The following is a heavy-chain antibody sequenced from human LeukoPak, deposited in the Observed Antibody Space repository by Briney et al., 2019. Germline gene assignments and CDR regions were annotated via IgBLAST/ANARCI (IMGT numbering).Heavy chain of an antibody. D-gene: IGHD3-10*01. Sequence: GASVKVSCKASGGTFSSYAISWVRQAPGQGLEWMGGIIPILGTANYAQKFQGRVTITADKSTSTAYMELSSLRSEDTAVYYCARHYYGSGSQTNNWFDPWGQGTLVTVSS. CDR3: ARHYYGSGSQTNNWFDP. J-gene: IGHJ5*02. V-gene: IGHV1-69*06. CDR2: IIPILGTA. CDR1: GGTFSSYA.